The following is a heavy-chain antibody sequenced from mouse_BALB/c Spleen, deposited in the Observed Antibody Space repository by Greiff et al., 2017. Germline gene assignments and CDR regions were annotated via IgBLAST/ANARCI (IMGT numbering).Heavy chain of an antibody. V-gene: IGHV1-82*01. J-gene: IGHJ4*01. CDR2: IYPGDGDT. Sequence: VQLQQSGPELVKPGASVKISCKASGYAFSSSWMNWVKQRPGQGLEWIGRIYPGDGDTNYNGKFKGKATLTADKSSSTAYMQLSSLTSVDSAVYFCARSLRYAMDYWGQGTSVTVSS. CDR1: GYAFSSSW. CDR3: ARSLRYAMDY.